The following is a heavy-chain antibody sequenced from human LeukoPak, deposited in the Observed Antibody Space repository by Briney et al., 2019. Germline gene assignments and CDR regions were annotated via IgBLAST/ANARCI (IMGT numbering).Heavy chain of an antibody. CDR3: ARDYCSSTSCLFDY. CDR1: GYTFTGYY. D-gene: IGHD2-2*01. J-gene: IGHJ4*02. Sequence: ASVKVSCKVSGYTFTGYYMHWVRQAPGQGLEWMGWINPNSGGTDYAQKFQGWVTMTRDTSIGTAYMELSRLRSDDTAVYYCARDYCSSTSCLFDYWGQGTLVTVSS. V-gene: IGHV1-2*04. CDR2: INPNSGGT.